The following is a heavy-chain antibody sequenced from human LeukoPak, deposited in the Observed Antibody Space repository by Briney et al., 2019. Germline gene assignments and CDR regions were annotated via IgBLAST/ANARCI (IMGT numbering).Heavy chain of an antibody. CDR3: ARAHQYSSSSNY. D-gene: IGHD6-6*01. V-gene: IGHV3-21*01. CDR1: GFTFSSYS. J-gene: IGHJ4*02. CDR2: ISSSSSYI. Sequence: GGSLRLSCAASGFTFSSYSMNWVRQAPGKGLEWVSSISSSSSYIYYADSVKGRFTISRDNAKNSLYQQMNSLRAEDTAVYYCARAHQYSSSSNYWGQGTLVTVSS.